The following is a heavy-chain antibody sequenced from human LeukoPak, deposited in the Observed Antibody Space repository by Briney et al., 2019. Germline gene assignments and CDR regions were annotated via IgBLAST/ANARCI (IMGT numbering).Heavy chain of an antibody. D-gene: IGHD1-26*01. CDR1: GGSISSGGYY. Sequence: SETLSLTCTVSGGSISSGGYYWSWIRQHPGKGLEWIGYIYYSGSTYYNPSLKSRVTISVDTSKNQFSLKLSSVTAADTAVYYCARGGSYYVGYFQHWGQGTLVTVSS. CDR3: ARGGSYYVGYFQH. J-gene: IGHJ1*01. CDR2: IYYSGST. V-gene: IGHV4-31*03.